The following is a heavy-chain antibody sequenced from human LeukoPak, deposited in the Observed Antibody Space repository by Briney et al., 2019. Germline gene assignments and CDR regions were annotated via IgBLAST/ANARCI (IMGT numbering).Heavy chain of an antibody. CDR1: GFTFSSYA. Sequence: PGGSLRLSCAASGFTFSSYAMSWVRQAPGKGLEWVSLISGSGGSTYYADSLKGRFTISRDNSKNTLYLQMNSLRAEDTALYYCARGAEGSSGWSGFGVSPYYFDYWGQGTLVTVSS. D-gene: IGHD6-19*01. V-gene: IGHV3-23*01. J-gene: IGHJ4*02. CDR2: ISGSGGST. CDR3: ARGAEGSSGWSGFGVSPYYFDY.